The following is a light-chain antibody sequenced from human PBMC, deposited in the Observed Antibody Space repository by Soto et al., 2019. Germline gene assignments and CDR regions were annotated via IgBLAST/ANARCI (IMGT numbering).Light chain of an antibody. V-gene: IGKV1-9*01. CDR2: AAT. Sequence: DIQLTQSPSFLSASVGDRVTITCRASQGIRSYLAWYQQKPGKAPKLLIYAATTLQSGVPSRFSGSGSGTEFTLSISSLQSEDFATYYCQQLTSYPLTFGGGTKVEIK. J-gene: IGKJ4*01. CDR1: QGIRSY. CDR3: QQLTSYPLT.